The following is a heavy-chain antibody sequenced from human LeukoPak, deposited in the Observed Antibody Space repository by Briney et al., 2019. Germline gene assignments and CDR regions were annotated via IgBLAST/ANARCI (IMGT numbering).Heavy chain of an antibody. CDR1: GGSFTGYY. J-gene: IGHJ6*03. CDR2: INHSGST. V-gene: IGHV4-34*01. CDR3: ARTGIWSSGSYYYYYYMDV. D-gene: IGHD1-26*01. Sequence: SETLSLTCAVYGGSFTGYYCSWIRQPPGKGLEWIGEINHSGSTNYNPSLKSRVTISVDTSKNQFSQKLSSVTAADTAVYYCARTGIWSSGSYYYYYYMDVWGKGTTVTVSS.